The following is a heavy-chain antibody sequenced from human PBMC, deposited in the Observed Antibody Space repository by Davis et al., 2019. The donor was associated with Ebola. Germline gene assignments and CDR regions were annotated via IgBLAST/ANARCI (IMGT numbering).Heavy chain of an antibody. Sequence: KVSCKGSGYSFTSYWIGWVRQMPGKGLEWMGIIYPGDSDTRYSPSFQGQVTISADKSISTAYLQWSSLKASDTAIYYCARRVAAAGTNYYYYYYMDVWGKGTTVTVSS. D-gene: IGHD6-13*01. V-gene: IGHV5-51*01. CDR3: ARRVAAAGTNYYYYYYMDV. CDR1: GYSFTSYW. J-gene: IGHJ6*03. CDR2: IYPGDSDT.